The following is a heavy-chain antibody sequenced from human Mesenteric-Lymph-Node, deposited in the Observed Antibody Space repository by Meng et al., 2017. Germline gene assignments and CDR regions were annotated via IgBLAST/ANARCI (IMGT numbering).Heavy chain of an antibody. CDR3: GRDQGRQLINH. CDR2: VYHRGDT. J-gene: IGHJ4*02. CDR1: GGSFSGYY. V-gene: IGHV4-34*01. D-gene: IGHD1-1*01. Sequence: QVPLQQWGAGLLKPSATLSLTCAVYGGSFSGYYWSWIRQPPGKGLEWIGEVYHRGDTNYNPSLKSRVVISVDRSKNQFSLNLSSVTAADTAVYYCGRDQGRQLINHWGQGTLVTVSS.